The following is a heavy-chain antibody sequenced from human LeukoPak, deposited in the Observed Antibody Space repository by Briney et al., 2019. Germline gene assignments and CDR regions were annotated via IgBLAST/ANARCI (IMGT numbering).Heavy chain of an antibody. CDR3: VKGGVASIKDY. Sequence: PGGSLRLSCAASGFTFSSFSFNWVRQAPGKGLEWVSSISDSSDTTYYAGSVRGRFTMSRDNSMNILYLQLNSLRAEDTAVYFCVKGGVASIKDYWGQGTLVTVSS. CDR2: ISDSSDTT. D-gene: IGHD5-12*01. V-gene: IGHV3-23*01. J-gene: IGHJ4*02. CDR1: GFTFSSFS.